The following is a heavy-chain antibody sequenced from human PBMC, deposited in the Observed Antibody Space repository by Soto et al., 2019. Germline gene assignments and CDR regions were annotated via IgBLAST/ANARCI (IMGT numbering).Heavy chain of an antibody. CDR2: VNPSGGST. CDR1: GYIFTAYS. CDR3: AREENCSDGICYSEYFQR. Sequence: ASVKVSCKASGYIFTAYSMHWVRQAPGQGLEWMGVVNPSGGSTNYAQKFQGRITMTRDTSTSTVYMDLSSLTSEDTAVYYCAREENCSDGICYSEYFQRWGQGTLVTSPQ. D-gene: IGHD2-15*01. J-gene: IGHJ1*01. V-gene: IGHV1-46*01.